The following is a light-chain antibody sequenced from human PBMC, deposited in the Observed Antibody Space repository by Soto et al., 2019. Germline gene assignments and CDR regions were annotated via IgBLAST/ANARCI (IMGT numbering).Light chain of an antibody. V-gene: IGKV3-20*01. CDR3: QQYGSSPPYT. CDR2: GAS. Sequence: EIVLTQSPGTLSLSPGERATLSCRASQSVSSSYLAWYQHKPGQAPRLLIYGASSRATRIPDRFSGSGSGTDFTLTISRLEPEDFAVYYCQQYGSSPPYTFGQGTNLEIK. J-gene: IGKJ2*01. CDR1: QSVSSSY.